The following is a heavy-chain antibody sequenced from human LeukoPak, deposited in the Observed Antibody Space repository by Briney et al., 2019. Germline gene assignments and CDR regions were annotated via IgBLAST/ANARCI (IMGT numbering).Heavy chain of an antibody. Sequence: SQTLSLTCAVSGGSISSGGYSWSWIRQPPGKGLEWIGYIYYSGSTYYNPSLKSRVTISVDTSKNQFSLKLSSVTAADTAVYYCARAFYPGYYSYMAVWGKGTTVTVSS. J-gene: IGHJ6*03. V-gene: IGHV4-30-4*07. D-gene: IGHD3-3*02. CDR1: GGSISSGGYS. CDR3: ARAFYPGYYSYMAV. CDR2: IYYSGST.